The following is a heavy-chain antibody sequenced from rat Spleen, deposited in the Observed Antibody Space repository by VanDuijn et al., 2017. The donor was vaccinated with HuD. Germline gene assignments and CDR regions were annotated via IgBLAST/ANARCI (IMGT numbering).Heavy chain of an antibody. CDR2: ITSGGNT. D-gene: IGHD4-3*01. CDR1: GFSLTSYT. CDR3: ARYIIRGTALFDY. J-gene: IGHJ2*01. V-gene: IGHV2-6*01. Sequence: QVQLKESGPGLVQPSQTLSLTCTVSGFSLTSYTVSWVRQPPGKGLEWIAAITSGGNTYYNSALKSRLSVSRDTSKSQVLLKVNSLKTEDTATYYCARYIIRGTALFDYWGQGVMVTVSS.